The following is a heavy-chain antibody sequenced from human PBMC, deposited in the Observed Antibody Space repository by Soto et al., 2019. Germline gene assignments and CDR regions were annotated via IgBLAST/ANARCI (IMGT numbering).Heavy chain of an antibody. CDR3: AIGSPHSHLRFLEWLPFFDY. D-gene: IGHD3-3*01. Sequence: QLQLKESGPGLVKPSETLSLTCTVSGGSISSSLYYWGWIRQPPGKGLEWIGSSYYSGSTNYNPSLKSRVTISVDRSQHQFSLKLSSVTAADTAVYYCAIGSPHSHLRFLEWLPFFDYWGHGTLVTVSS. CDR1: GGSISSSLYY. CDR2: SYYSGST. J-gene: IGHJ4*01. V-gene: IGHV4-39*01.